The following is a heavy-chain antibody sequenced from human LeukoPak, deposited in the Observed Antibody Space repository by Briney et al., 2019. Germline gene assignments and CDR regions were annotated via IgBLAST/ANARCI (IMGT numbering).Heavy chain of an antibody. V-gene: IGHV4-39*01. D-gene: IGHD6-19*01. CDR3: ARKSLGYWYSDL. J-gene: IGHJ2*01. CDR2: IHYSGST. Sequence: SETLSLTCTVSGGSNSSSSYYWGWIRQPPGKGLEWIGSIHYSGSTYYNPSLKSRVTISVDTSKNQFSLKLSSVTAADTAVYYCARKSLGYWYSDLWGRGTLVTVSS. CDR1: GGSNSSSSYY.